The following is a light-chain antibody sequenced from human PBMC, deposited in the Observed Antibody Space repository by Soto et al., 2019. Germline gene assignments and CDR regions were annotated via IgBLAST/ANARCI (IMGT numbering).Light chain of an antibody. CDR3: SSYGGRNNFVV. CDR1: SKDVGRDNY. V-gene: IGLV2-8*01. J-gene: IGLJ2*01. CDR2: DVF. Sequence: QSALTQPPSVSGSLGQSVTISCSGTSKDVGRDNYVSWYQQHAGQTPKVIIYDVFQRPSGVPDRFSGSKSGTTAYLTVSNLQFEDEAEYFCSSYGGRNNFVVFGGGTKVTVL.